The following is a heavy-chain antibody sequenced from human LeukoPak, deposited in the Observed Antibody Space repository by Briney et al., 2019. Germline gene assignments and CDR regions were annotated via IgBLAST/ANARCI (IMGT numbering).Heavy chain of an antibody. CDR1: GGSISSSSYY. CDR2: INHSGST. V-gene: IGHV4-39*01. J-gene: IGHJ5*02. D-gene: IGHD6-13*01. Sequence: SETLSLTCTVSGGSISSSSYYWGWIRQPPGKGLEWIGEINHSGSTNYNPSLKSRVTISVDTSKNQFSLKLSSVTAADTAVCYCARVLPVGEQQLDNNWFDPWGQGTLVTVSS. CDR3: ARVLPVGEQQLDNNWFDP.